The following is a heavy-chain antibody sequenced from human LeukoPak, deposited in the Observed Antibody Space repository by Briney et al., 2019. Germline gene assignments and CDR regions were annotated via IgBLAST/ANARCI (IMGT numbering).Heavy chain of an antibody. CDR3: ARSGDYYVWGSYRSKTHTAFDY. CDR2: IYYSGST. D-gene: IGHD3-16*02. Sequence: SETLSLTCTVSGGSISSYYWSWIRQPPGKGLEWIGYIYYSGSTNYNPSLKSRVTISVDTSKNQFSLKLSSVTAADTAVYYCARSGDYYVWGSYRSKTHTAFDYWGQGTLVTVSS. J-gene: IGHJ4*02. V-gene: IGHV4-59*12. CDR1: GGSISSYY.